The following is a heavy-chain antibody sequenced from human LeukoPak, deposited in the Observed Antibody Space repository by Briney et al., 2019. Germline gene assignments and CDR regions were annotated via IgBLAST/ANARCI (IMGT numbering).Heavy chain of an antibody. J-gene: IGHJ4*02. V-gene: IGHV1-3*01. CDR3: ARFDDFWSGSNDY. D-gene: IGHD3-3*01. CDR1: GYTFTSYA. Sequence: ASVKVSCKASGYTFTSYAMHWVRQASGQRLEWMGWINAGNGNTKYSQKFQGRVTITRDTSASTAYMELSSLRSEDTAVYYCARFDDFWSGSNDYWGQGTLVTVSS. CDR2: INAGNGNT.